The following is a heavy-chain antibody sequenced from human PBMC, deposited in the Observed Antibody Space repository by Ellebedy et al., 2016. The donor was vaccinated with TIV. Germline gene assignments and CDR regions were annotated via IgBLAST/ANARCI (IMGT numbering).Heavy chain of an antibody. J-gene: IGHJ3*02. D-gene: IGHD3-16*01. CDR2: IYSGGST. CDR3: ANRPPKGDEEAFDI. V-gene: IGHV3-53*01. CDR1: GFTVSSNY. Sequence: GGSLRLXXAASGFTVSSNYMSWVRQAPGKGLEWVSVIYSGGSTYYADSVKGRFTISRDNSKNTLYLQMNSLRAEDTAVYYCANRPPKGDEEAFDIWGQGTMVTVSS.